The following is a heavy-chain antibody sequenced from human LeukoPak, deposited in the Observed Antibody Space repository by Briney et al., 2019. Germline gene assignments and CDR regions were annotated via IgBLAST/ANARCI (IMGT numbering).Heavy chain of an antibody. J-gene: IGHJ4*02. V-gene: IGHV3-23*01. CDR3: AKDLSGRGSIAARFDY. CDR2: ISGSGGST. CDR1: GGSISSSSYY. Sequence: ETLSLTCTVSGGSISSSSYYWGWIRQPPGKGLEWVSAISGSGGSTYYADSVKGRFTISRDNSKNTLYLQMNSLRAEDTAVYYCAKDLSGRGSIAARFDYWGQGTLVTVSP. D-gene: IGHD6-6*01.